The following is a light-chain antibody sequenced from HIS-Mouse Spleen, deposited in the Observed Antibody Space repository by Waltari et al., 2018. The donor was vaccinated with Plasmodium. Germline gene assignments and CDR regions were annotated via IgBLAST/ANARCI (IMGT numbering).Light chain of an antibody. CDR3: AAWDDSLSGPV. Sequence: QSVLTQPPSASGTPGQRVTISCSGSSSNIGSNYVYWYQQLPGTAPKLLIYRNNQRTSGVPDRFSGSKSGTSASLAISGLRCEDEADYYCAAWDDSLSGPVFGGGTKLTVL. CDR2: RNN. V-gene: IGLV1-47*01. J-gene: IGLJ3*02. CDR1: SSNIGSNY.